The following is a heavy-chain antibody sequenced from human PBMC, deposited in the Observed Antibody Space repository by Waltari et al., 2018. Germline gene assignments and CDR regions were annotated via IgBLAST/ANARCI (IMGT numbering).Heavy chain of an antibody. J-gene: IGHJ5*02. Sequence: QVQLQESGPGLVKPSETLSLTCTVSGGSISSHYWSWIRQPPGKGLEWIGYIYYSGSTNYNPSLKSRVTISVDTSKNQFSLKLSSVTAADTAVYYCARDDGEYYDFWSGYWFDPWGQGTLVTVSS. CDR3: ARDDGEYYDFWSGYWFDP. CDR2: IYYSGST. V-gene: IGHV4-59*11. CDR1: GGSISSHY. D-gene: IGHD3-3*01.